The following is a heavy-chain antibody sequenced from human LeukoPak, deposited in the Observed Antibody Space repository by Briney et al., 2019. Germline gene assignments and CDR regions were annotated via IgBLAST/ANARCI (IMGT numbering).Heavy chain of an antibody. Sequence: PGGSLRLSCAASGFTFSSYAMHWVRQAPGKGLEWVAVNSYDGSNKYYADSVKGRFTISRDNSKNTLYLQMNSLRAEDTAVYYCARGAAVPAAPFDYWGQGTLVTVSS. J-gene: IGHJ4*02. CDR2: NSYDGSNK. V-gene: IGHV3-30-3*01. CDR1: GFTFSSYA. D-gene: IGHD2-2*01. CDR3: ARGAAVPAAPFDY.